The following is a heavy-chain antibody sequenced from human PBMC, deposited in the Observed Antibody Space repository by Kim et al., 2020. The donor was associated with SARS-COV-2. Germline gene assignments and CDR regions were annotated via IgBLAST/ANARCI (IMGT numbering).Heavy chain of an antibody. V-gene: IGHV3-21*04. J-gene: IGHJ6*02. Sequence: GGSLRLSCAASGFTFSSYSMNWVRQAPGKGLEWVSSISSSSSYIYYADSVKGRFTISRDNAKNSLYLQMNSLRAEDTAVYYCAREFSGWLQIPAGMDVWGQGTTVTVSS. CDR1: GFTFSSYS. CDR2: ISSSSSYI. D-gene: IGHD5-12*01. CDR3: AREFSGWLQIPAGMDV.